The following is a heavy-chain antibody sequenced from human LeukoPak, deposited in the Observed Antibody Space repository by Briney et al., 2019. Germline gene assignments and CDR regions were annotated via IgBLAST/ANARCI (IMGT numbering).Heavy chain of an antibody. V-gene: IGHV4-59*01. Sequence: SETLSLTCTVSGGXISXXXXXXIXXXXXKGLEWIGYIYYSGSTNYNPSLKSRVTISVDTSKNQFSLKLSSVTAADTAVYYCARLGDETYWGQGTLVTVSS. D-gene: IGHD3-10*01. CDR2: IYYSGST. CDR1: GGXISXXX. CDR3: ARLGDETY. J-gene: IGHJ4*02.